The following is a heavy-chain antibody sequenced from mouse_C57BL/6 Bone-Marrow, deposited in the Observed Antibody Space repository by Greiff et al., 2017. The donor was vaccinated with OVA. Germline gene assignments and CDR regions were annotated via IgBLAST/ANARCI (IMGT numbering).Heavy chain of an antibody. Sequence: VMLVESGAELMKPGASVKLSCKATGYTFTGYWIEWVKQRPGHGLEWIGEILPGSGSTNYNEKFKGKATFTADTSSNTAYMQLSSLTTEDSAIYSCAREIHYYGSSFLDYWGQGTTLTVSS. D-gene: IGHD1-1*01. CDR1: GYTFTGYW. J-gene: IGHJ2*01. CDR2: ILPGSGST. V-gene: IGHV1-9*01. CDR3: AREIHYYGSSFLDY.